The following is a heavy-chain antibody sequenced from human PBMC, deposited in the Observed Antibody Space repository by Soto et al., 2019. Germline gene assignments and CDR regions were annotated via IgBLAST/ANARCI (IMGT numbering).Heavy chain of an antibody. CDR1: GYTFTSYY. CDR2: INPSGGST. Sequence: QVQLVQSGAEVKKPGASVKVSCKASGYTFTSYYMHWVRQAPGQGLEWMGIINPSGGSTSYAQKFQGRVTITRDMYMRTVYREPRSLRSEDTAVYYWAGYGTRDNWNDGWYFDLWGRGTLVTVSS. CDR3: AGYGTRDNWNDGWYFDL. J-gene: IGHJ2*01. D-gene: IGHD1-1*01. V-gene: IGHV1-46*01.